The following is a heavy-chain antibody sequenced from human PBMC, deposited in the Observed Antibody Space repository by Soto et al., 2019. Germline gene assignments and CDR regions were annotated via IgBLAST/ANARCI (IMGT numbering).Heavy chain of an antibody. J-gene: IGHJ6*02. D-gene: IGHD4-17*01. CDR2: MNPNSGNT. Sequence: ASVKVSCKASGYTFTSYDINWVRQATGQGLEWMGWMNPNSGNTGYAQKFQGRVTMTRNTSISTAYMELSSLRSEDTAVYYCASIRDYGGKTRKYYYYGMDVWGQGTTVTV. CDR3: ASIRDYGGKTRKYYYYGMDV. CDR1: GYTFTSYD. V-gene: IGHV1-8*01.